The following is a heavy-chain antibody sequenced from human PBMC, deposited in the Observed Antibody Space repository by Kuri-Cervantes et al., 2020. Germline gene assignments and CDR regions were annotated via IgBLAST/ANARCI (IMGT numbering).Heavy chain of an antibody. Sequence: ASVKVSCKASGYTFTSYDINWVRQAPGKGLEWMGGFDPEDGETIYAQKFQGRVTMTEDTSTDTAYMELSSLRSEDTAVYYCATPSMVWGVMEYYYYGMDVWGQGTTVTVSS. CDR3: ATPSMVWGVMEYYYYGMDV. D-gene: IGHD3-10*01. J-gene: IGHJ6*02. CDR1: GYTFTSYD. CDR2: FDPEDGET. V-gene: IGHV1-24*01.